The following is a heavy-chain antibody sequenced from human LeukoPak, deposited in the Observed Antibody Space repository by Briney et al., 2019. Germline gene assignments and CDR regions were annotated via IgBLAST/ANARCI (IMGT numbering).Heavy chain of an antibody. Sequence: PSETLSLTCTVSGGSISNYYWSWIRQPAGMGLEWIWHIYASGSTNYNPSLKSRVTMSVDTSNNQFSLNLSSVTAADTAVYYCARTSARGAQFDYWGQGTLVTVSS. J-gene: IGHJ4*02. CDR1: GGSISNYY. D-gene: IGHD3-10*01. V-gene: IGHV4-4*07. CDR3: ARTSARGAQFDY. CDR2: IYASGST.